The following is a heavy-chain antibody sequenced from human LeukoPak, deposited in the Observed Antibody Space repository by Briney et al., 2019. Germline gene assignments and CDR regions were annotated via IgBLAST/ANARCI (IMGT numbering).Heavy chain of an antibody. CDR2: IKEDGSEK. CDR3: AGDAGTGFDY. J-gene: IGHJ4*02. CDR1: GFTFRRYW. D-gene: IGHD3/OR15-3a*01. V-gene: IGHV3-7*01. Sequence: GGSLRLSCATSGFTFRRYWMTWVRQAPGKGLEWLANIKEDGSEKKYVDSVKGRFTISKDNAKNSVYLQMNSLRADDTAVYYCAGDAGTGFDYWGQGTLVTVSS.